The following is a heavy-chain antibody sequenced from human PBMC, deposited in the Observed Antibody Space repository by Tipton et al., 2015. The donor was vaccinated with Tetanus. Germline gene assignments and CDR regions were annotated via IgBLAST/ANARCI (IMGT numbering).Heavy chain of an antibody. V-gene: IGHV4-39*07. CDR2: IWYDGSA. CDR1: GGSVSSGSYY. J-gene: IGHJ4*02. Sequence: TLSLTCTVSGGSVSSGSYYWSWIRQSPGKGLEWIGSIWYDGSAYYNPSLKSRVTISVDTSKNQFSLKLSSVTAADTAVYYCARANGPGSYLDYWGQGTLVTVSS. CDR3: ARANGPGSYLDY. D-gene: IGHD2-8*01.